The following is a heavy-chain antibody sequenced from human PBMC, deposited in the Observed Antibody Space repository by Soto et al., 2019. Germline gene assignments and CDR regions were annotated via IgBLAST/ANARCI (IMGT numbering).Heavy chain of an antibody. CDR2: IIPIFGTA. V-gene: IGHV1-69*13. CDR1: GGTFSSYA. Sequence: AASVKVSCKASGGTFSSYAISWVRQAPGQGLEWMGGIIPIFGTANYAQKFQGRVTITADESTSTAYMELSSLRSEDTAVYYCARETPRLTYNWFDPWGQGTLVTRLL. J-gene: IGHJ5*02. CDR3: ARETPRLTYNWFDP. D-gene: IGHD6-6*01.